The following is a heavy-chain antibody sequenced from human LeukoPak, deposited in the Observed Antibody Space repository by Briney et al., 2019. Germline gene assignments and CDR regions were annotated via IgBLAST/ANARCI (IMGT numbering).Heavy chain of an antibody. V-gene: IGHV4-61*02. D-gene: IGHD5-12*01. CDR2: IYTSGST. CDR3: AKDSGYDSFDY. Sequence: SGTLSLTCSVSGGSISSGSYYWSWIRQPAGKGLEWIGRIYTSGSTNYNPSLKSRVTISVDTSKNQFSLKLSSVTAADTAVYYCAKDSGYDSFDYWGQGTLVTVSS. CDR1: GGSISSGSYY. J-gene: IGHJ4*02.